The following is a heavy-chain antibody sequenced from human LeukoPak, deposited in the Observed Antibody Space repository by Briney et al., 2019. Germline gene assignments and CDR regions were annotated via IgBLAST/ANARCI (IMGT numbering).Heavy chain of an antibody. V-gene: IGHV4-4*07. D-gene: IGHD2-15*01. CDR2: IYTSGST. CDR1: GGSISSYY. CDR3: ARVEYCSGGSCYEYYGMDV. Sequence: SETLSLTCTVSGGSISSYYWSWIRQPPGKGLEWIGRIYTSGSTDYNPSLKSRVTMSVDTSKNQFSLKLSSVTAADTAVYYCARVEYCSGGSCYEYYGMDVWGQGTTVTVSS. J-gene: IGHJ6*02.